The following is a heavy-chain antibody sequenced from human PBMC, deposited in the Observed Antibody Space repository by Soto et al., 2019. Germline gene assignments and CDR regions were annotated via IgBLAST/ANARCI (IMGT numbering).Heavy chain of an antibody. J-gene: IGHJ4*02. V-gene: IGHV3-23*01. Sequence: EVQLLESGGGLVQPGGSLRLSCAAAGFTFSSYAMNWVRQAPGKGLEWVSAISGSGGSTYYADSVKGRFTISRDNSKNTLYLQMNSLRAEDTAVYYCAKDQSRIAASPSDYWGQGTLVTVSS. CDR1: GFTFSSYA. D-gene: IGHD6-13*01. CDR2: ISGSGGST. CDR3: AKDQSRIAASPSDY.